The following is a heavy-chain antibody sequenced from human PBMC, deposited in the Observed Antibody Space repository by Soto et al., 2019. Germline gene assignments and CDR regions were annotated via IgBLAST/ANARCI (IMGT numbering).Heavy chain of an antibody. CDR3: ARVVAYYYGSGSYP. CDR1: GGTFSSYT. D-gene: IGHD3-10*01. J-gene: IGHJ5*02. Sequence: GASVKVSCKASGGTFSSYTISWVRQATGQGLEWMGRINPILGKTNYAQKFQGRVKITEDKSTSTAYMEMSSLRSEDTAVYYCARVVAYYYGSGSYPWGQGTLVTVSS. CDR2: INPILGKT. V-gene: IGHV1-69*08.